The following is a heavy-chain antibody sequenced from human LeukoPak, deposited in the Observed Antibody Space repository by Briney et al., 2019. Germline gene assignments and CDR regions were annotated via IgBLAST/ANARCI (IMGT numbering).Heavy chain of an antibody. CDR2: VNPNDGTT. CDR1: GYTFGTYY. CDR3: ARAKIRDIAAAAVY. Sequence: ASVKVSCKASGYTFGTYYLHWVRKAPGQGLQWMGIVNPNDGTTHYAQKFQGRVTMTRDTSISTAYMELSRLRSDDTAVYYCARAKIRDIAAAAVYWGQGTLVTVSS. J-gene: IGHJ4*02. D-gene: IGHD6-13*01. V-gene: IGHV1-46*01.